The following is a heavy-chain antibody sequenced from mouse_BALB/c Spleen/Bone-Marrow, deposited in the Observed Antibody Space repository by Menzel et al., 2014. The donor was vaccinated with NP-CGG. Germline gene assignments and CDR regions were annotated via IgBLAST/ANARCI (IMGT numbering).Heavy chain of an antibody. CDR3: ARHNYRYDDYAMDY. J-gene: IGHJ4*01. V-gene: IGHV5-2*01. D-gene: IGHD2-14*01. CDR1: EYEFPSHD. CDR2: INSDGGST. Sequence: EVKVVESGGGLVQPGVSLKLSCESNEYEFPSHDMSWVRKTPEKRLELVAAINSDGGSTYYPDTMERRFIISRDNTKKTLYLQMSSLRSEDTALYYCARHNYRYDDYAMDYWGQGTSVTVSS.